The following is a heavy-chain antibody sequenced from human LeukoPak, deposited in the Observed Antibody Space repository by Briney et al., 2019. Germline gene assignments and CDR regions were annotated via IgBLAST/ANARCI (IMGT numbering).Heavy chain of an antibody. CDR2: INHSEST. Sequence: SETLSLTCGVYGGSFSGYDWSWLRQPPGKGLEWIGEINHSESTNYNPSLKSRVTISIDTSKNQFSLKVRSVTAADTAVYYCARYVPRAYCSGGSCYSSSFDIWGQGTMVTVSS. D-gene: IGHD2-15*01. V-gene: IGHV4-34*01. CDR1: GGSFSGYD. CDR3: ARYVPRAYCSGGSCYSSSFDI. J-gene: IGHJ3*02.